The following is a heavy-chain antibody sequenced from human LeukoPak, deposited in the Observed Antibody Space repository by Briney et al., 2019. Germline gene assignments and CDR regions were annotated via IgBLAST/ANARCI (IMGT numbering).Heavy chain of an antibody. CDR1: GFTFSSYW. D-gene: IGHD3-10*01. V-gene: IGHV3-74*01. CDR3: ARESRTDYYGDY. Sequence: GGSLRLSCAASGFTFSSYWMHWVRQVPGKGLVWVSRIKSDGSSTSCADLVKGRFTMSRDNAKNTLYLQMNSLRAEDTAVYYCARESRTDYYGDYWGQGTLVTVSS. CDR2: IKSDGSST. J-gene: IGHJ4*02.